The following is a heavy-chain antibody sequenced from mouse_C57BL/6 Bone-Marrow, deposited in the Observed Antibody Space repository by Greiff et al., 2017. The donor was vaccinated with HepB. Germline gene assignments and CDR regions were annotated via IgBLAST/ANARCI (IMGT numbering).Heavy chain of an antibody. D-gene: IGHD1-1*01. Sequence: VQLQQSGAELARPGASVKMSCKASGYTFTSYTMHWVKQRPGQGLEWIGYINPSSGYTKYNQKFKDKATLTADKSSSTAYMQLSSLTSEDSAVYYCPIYYGSNYFDYWGQGTTLTVSS. J-gene: IGHJ2*01. V-gene: IGHV1-4*01. CDR2: INPSSGYT. CDR1: GYTFTSYT. CDR3: PIYYGSNYFDY.